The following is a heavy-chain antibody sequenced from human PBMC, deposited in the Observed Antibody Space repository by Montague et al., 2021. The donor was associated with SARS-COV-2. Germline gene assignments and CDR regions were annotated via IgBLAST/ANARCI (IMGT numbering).Heavy chain of an antibody. CDR3: ARRALGNCSGGSCYSAFDY. CDR2: IYDSGST. D-gene: IGHD2-15*01. CDR1: GGSISSSNYY. V-gene: IGHV4-39*02. J-gene: IGHJ4*02. Sequence: SKTLSLTCTVSGGSISSSNYYWDWIRQPPGKGLEWIGSIYDSGSTYYNPSLKSRVTISVDTSKNHFSLKLSSVTAADTAVYYCARRALGNCSGGSCYSAFDYWGQGTLVTVSS.